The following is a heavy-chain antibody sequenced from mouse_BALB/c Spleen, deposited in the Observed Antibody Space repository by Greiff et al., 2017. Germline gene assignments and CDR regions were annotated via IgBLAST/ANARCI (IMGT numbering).Heavy chain of an antibody. J-gene: IGHJ2*01. D-gene: IGHD2-10*02. CDR3: ARWEGREYGSYVDY. CDR2: IYPGDGDT. V-gene: IGHV1-87*01. Sequence: QVQLKESGAGLARPGASVKLSCTASGYTFTSYWMRWVQQRPGQGLDWIGAIYPGDGDTSYTQKFKGKATLTADKSSSTAYMQLSSLASEDSAVYSCARWEGREYGSYVDYWGQGTTLTVSS. CDR1: GYTFTSYW.